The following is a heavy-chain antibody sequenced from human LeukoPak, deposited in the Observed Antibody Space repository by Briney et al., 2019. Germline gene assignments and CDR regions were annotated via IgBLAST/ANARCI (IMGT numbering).Heavy chain of an antibody. CDR1: GYTFTSYG. Sequence: ASVKVSCKGSGYTFTSYGISWVRQAPGQGLGGMGWISAYNGNTNYAQKLQGRVTMTTDTSTSTAYMELRNLRSDDTAVYYCARGEGYYRAYFDDWVQGTLVTVSS. D-gene: IGHD1-26*01. CDR2: ISAYNGNT. V-gene: IGHV1-18*01. J-gene: IGHJ4*02. CDR3: ARGEGYYRAYFDD.